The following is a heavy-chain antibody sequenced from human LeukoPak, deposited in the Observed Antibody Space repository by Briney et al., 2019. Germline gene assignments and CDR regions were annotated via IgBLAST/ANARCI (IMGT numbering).Heavy chain of an antibody. CDR2: IYYSGST. V-gene: IGHV4-59*08. CDR1: GGSISSYY. Sequence: PSETLSLTCTVSGGSISSYYWSWIRQPPGKGLEWIGYIYYSGSTNYNPSLKSRVTISVDTSKNQFSLKLSSVTAADTAVYYCASAVKGYYGMDVWGQGTTVTVSS. D-gene: IGHD3-16*02. CDR3: ASAVKGYYGMDV. J-gene: IGHJ6*02.